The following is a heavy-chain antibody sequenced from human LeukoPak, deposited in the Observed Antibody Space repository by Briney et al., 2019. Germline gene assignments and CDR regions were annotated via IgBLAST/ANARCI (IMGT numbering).Heavy chain of an antibody. CDR2: ISYDGSNK. Sequence: SGGSLRLSCAASGFTFSSYGMHWVRQAPGKGLEWVAVISYDGSNKYYADSVKGRFTISRDNSKNTLYLQMNSLRAEYPAVYYCAKGLWYYYDSSGYVDYWGQGTLVTVSS. V-gene: IGHV3-30*18. J-gene: IGHJ4*02. CDR3: AKGLWYYYDSSGYVDY. D-gene: IGHD3-22*01. CDR1: GFTFSSYG.